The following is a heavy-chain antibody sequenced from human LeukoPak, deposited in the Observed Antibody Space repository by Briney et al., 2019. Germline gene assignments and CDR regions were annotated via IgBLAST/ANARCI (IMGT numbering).Heavy chain of an antibody. D-gene: IGHD6-19*01. Sequence: PGGSLRLSCAASGFTFSSYWMSWVRQAPGKGLEWVASIKEDGSEKYYVDSVKGRFTISRDNAKNSLYLQMNSLRAEDTAVYYCARDRDSSGWSGGFDYWGQGTLVTVSS. CDR1: GFTFSSYW. CDR2: IKEDGSEK. CDR3: ARDRDSSGWSGGFDY. V-gene: IGHV3-7*01. J-gene: IGHJ4*02.